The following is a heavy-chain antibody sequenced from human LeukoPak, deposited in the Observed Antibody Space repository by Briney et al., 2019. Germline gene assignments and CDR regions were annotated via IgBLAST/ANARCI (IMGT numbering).Heavy chain of an antibody. D-gene: IGHD6-19*01. CDR2: ISGSGGST. CDR3: AKSDSWTGSGWWGGVNYFDY. J-gene: IGHJ4*02. CDR1: GFTFSSYA. V-gene: IGHV3-23*01. Sequence: HAGGSLRLSCAASGFTFSSYAMSWVRQAPGKGLEWVSAISGSGGSTYYADSVRGRFTISRDNSKNTLYLQMNSLRAEDTAVYYCAKSDSWTGSGWWGGVNYFDYWGQGTLVTVSS.